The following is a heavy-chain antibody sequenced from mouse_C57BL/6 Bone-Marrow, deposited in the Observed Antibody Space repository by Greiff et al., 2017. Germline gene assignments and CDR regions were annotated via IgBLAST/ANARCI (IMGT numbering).Heavy chain of an antibody. CDR1: GYTFTSYG. D-gene: IGHD1-1*01. J-gene: IGHJ2*01. CDR3: ARRTTVVPLDY. Sequence: VQLQQSGAELARPGASVKLSCKASGYTFTSYGISWVKQRTGQGLEWIGEIYPRNGNTYYTEQFKGKATLTADKSSSTAYMELRSLTSEDSAVYFCARRTTVVPLDYWGQGTTLTVSS. CDR2: IYPRNGNT. V-gene: IGHV1-81*01.